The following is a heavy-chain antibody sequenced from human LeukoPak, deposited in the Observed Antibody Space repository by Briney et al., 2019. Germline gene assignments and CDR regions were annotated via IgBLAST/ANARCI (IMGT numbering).Heavy chain of an antibody. CDR1: GGSFSGYY. CDR2: INHSGST. CDR3: ARLTGYSSESWFDP. D-gene: IGHD3-9*01. V-gene: IGHV4-34*01. Sequence: PSETLSLTCAVYGGSFSGYYWSWIRQPPGKGLEWIGEINHSGSTNYNPSLKSRVSISVDTSKNQFSLKLSSVTAADTAVYYCARLTGYSSESWFDPWGQGTLVTVSS. J-gene: IGHJ5*02.